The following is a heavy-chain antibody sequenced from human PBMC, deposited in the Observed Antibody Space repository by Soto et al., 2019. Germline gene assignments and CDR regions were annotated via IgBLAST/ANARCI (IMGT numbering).Heavy chain of an antibody. CDR2: ISSSSSYI. CDR3: ARDPPPFDWPIRGV. J-gene: IGHJ6*04. D-gene: IGHD3-9*01. V-gene: IGHV3-21*01. Sequence: PGGSLRLSCAASGFTFSSYSMNWVRQAPGKGLEWVSSISSSSSYIYYADSVKGRFTISRDNAKNSLYLQMNSLRAEDTAVYYCARDPPPFDWPIRGVWGKGTTVTVSS. CDR1: GFTFSSYS.